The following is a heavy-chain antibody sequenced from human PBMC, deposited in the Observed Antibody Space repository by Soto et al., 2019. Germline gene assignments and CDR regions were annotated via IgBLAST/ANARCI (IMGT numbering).Heavy chain of an antibody. CDR1: GFTFSSYG. J-gene: IGHJ6*02. Sequence: PGGSLRLSCAASGFTFSSYGMHWVRQAPGKGLEWVAVIWYDGSNKYYADSVKGRFTISRDNSKNTLYLQMNSLRAEDTAVYYCARDLEQLVKFYYYGMDVWGQGTTVTVSS. V-gene: IGHV3-33*01. CDR3: ARDLEQLVKFYYYGMDV. CDR2: IWYDGSNK. D-gene: IGHD6-13*01.